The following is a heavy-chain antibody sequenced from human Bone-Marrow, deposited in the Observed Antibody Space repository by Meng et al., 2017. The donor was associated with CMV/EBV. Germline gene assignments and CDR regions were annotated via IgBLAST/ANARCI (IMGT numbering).Heavy chain of an antibody. D-gene: IGHD3-3*01. V-gene: IGHV1-18*01. Sequence: ASVKVSCKASGYTFTSYGISWVRQAPGQGLEWMGWISAYNGNTNYAQKLQGRVTMTKDTSTSTAYMELRSLRSDDTAVYYCARQTGHYDFWSGYYPCQNYGMDVWGQGTTVTVAS. CDR1: GYTFTSYG. CDR3: ARQTGHYDFWSGYYPCQNYGMDV. J-gene: IGHJ6*02. CDR2: ISAYNGNT.